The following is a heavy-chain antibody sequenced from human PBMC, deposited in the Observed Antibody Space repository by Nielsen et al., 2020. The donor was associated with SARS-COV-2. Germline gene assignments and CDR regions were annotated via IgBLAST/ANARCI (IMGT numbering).Heavy chain of an antibody. Sequence: ASVKVSCKASGYTFTGYGISWVRQAPGQGLEWMGWIGPYNGNRNYAQKFQGRVTMTADTSTSTAYMELRSLRSDDTAVYYCARELEYGDYYYGLDVWGQGSTVNVSS. V-gene: IGHV1-18*01. J-gene: IGHJ6*02. CDR3: ARELEYGDYYYGLDV. CDR2: IGPYNGNR. CDR1: GYTFTGYG. D-gene: IGHD4-17*01.